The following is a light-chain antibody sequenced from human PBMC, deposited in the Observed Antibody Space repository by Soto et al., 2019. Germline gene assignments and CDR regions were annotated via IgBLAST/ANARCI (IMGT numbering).Light chain of an antibody. V-gene: IGKV3-15*01. Sequence: EIVMTQSPATPSVSPGERATLSCRASQSVSSNLAWYQQKPDQAPRLLIYGASTRATGIPARFSGSGSGTEFTLTISSLQSEDFAVYYCQQYNNWPLAFGPGTKVDIK. J-gene: IGKJ3*01. CDR1: QSVSSN. CDR2: GAS. CDR3: QQYNNWPLA.